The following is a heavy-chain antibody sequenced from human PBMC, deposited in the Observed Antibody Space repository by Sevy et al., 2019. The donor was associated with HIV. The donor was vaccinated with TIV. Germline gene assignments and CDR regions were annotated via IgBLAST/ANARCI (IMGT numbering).Heavy chain of an antibody. V-gene: IGHV1-18*01. CDR2: ISAYNGNT. CDR1: GYTFTSYG. Sequence: ASVKVSCKASGYTFTSYGISWVRQAPGQGLEWMGWISAYNGNTNYAQKRQGRVTMTTDTSMSTAYMELRSLRSDDTAVYYRAGDPNCYGMDVWGQGTTVTVSS. CDR3: AGDPNCYGMDV. J-gene: IGHJ6*02.